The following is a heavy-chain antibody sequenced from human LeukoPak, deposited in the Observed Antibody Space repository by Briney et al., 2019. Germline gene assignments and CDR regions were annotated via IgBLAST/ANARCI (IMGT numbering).Heavy chain of an antibody. V-gene: IGHV4-38-2*02. CDR1: GVSISSGYF. CDR2: SYYSGRT. CDR3: ARMYYYDSSGPDHAFDI. Sequence: SETLSLTCTVSGVSISSGYFWGWGRRPPAREREGRVGSYYSGRTYYHPSLKSRVTISLDTSKNQFSLKLSSVTAADTAMYYRARMYYYDSSGPDHAFDIWGRGTMVTVSS. D-gene: IGHD3-22*01. J-gene: IGHJ3*02.